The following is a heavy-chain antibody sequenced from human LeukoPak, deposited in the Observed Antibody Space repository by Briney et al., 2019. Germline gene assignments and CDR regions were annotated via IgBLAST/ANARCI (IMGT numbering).Heavy chain of an antibody. D-gene: IGHD3-16*02. CDR3: ARGRGYVWGSYRYRLSFDY. CDR2: INHSGST. Sequence: SETLSLTCAVYGGSFSGYYWSWIRQPPGKGLEWIGEINHSGSTNYNPSLKSRVTISVDTSKSQFSLKLSSVTAADTAAYYCARGRGYVWGSYRYRLSFDYWGQGTLVTVSS. J-gene: IGHJ4*02. CDR1: GGSFSGYY. V-gene: IGHV4-34*01.